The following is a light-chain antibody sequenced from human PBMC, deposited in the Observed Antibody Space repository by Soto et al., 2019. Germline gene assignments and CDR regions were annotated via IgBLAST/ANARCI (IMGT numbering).Light chain of an antibody. J-gene: IGKJ5*01. V-gene: IGKV3-15*01. Sequence: EIVMTQSPATISVSPGEIATLSCSASQSMGSNVAWYQQKPGQAPRLLIYGASTRAAGIPARFSGSGSGTDFTLTISRLEPEDFAVYYCQKYGSSPITFGQGTRLEIK. CDR2: GAS. CDR3: QKYGSSPIT. CDR1: QSMGSN.